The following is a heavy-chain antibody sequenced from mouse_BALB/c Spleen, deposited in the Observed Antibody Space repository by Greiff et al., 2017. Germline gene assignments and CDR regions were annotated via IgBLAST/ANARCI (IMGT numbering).Heavy chain of an antibody. Sequence: EVKVVESGGGLVQPGGSRKLSCAASGFTFSSFGMHWVRQAPEKGLEWVAYISSGSSTIYYADTVKGRFTISRDNPKNTLFLQMTSLRSEDTAMYYCARDGPLYYGYDGYYFDYWGQGTTLTVSS. CDR2: ISSGSSTI. CDR3: ARDGPLYYGYDGYYFDY. D-gene: IGHD2-2*01. J-gene: IGHJ2*01. CDR1: GFTFSSFG. V-gene: IGHV5-17*02.